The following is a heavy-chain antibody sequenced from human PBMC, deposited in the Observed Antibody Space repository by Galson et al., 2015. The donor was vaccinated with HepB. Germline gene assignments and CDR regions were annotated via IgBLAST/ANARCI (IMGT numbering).Heavy chain of an antibody. CDR3: ARDGGKTGGIDY. CDR2: IIPILGIA. Sequence: SVKVSCKASGGTFSSYTISWVRQAPGQGLEWMGRIIPILGIANYAQKFQGRVTITADKSTSTAYMELSSLRSEDTAVYYCARDGGKTGGIDYWGQGTLVTVSS. CDR1: GGTFSSYT. D-gene: IGHD1-1*01. V-gene: IGHV1-69*04. J-gene: IGHJ4*02.